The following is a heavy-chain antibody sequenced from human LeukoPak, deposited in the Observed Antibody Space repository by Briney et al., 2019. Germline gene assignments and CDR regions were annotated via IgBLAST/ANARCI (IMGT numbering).Heavy chain of an antibody. Sequence: GESLKISCKGSGYSFTSYWIGWVRQMPGKGLEWMGIIDPGDSDTRYRPSFQGQVIISADSSNNTAYLQWSSLEASDTAMYYCARLFSGATLGEVWGQGTLVSVSS. J-gene: IGHJ4*02. CDR2: IDPGDSDT. CDR1: GYSFTSYW. V-gene: IGHV5-51*01. D-gene: IGHD1-26*01. CDR3: ARLFSGATLGEV.